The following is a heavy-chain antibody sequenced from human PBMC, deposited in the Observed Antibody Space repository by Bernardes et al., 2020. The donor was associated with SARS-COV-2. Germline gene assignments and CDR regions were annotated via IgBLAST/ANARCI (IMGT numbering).Heavy chain of an antibody. J-gene: IGHJ6*02. V-gene: IGHV1-2*02. CDR2: ITPHTGGT. CDR3: ARVRPNFYYYGMDV. CDR1: GYTFTAYY. Sequence: ASVKVSCKASGYTFTAYYIHWVRQAPGQGLEWMGWITPHTGGTDYAQKFQGRVTMTMDTSIATVSMELTRLRSDDTAVYYCARVRPNFYYYGMDVWGQGTTVTVSS. D-gene: IGHD4-17*01.